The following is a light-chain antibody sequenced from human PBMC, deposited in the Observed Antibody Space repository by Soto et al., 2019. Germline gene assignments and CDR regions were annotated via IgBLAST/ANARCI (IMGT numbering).Light chain of an antibody. CDR2: GAS. CDR1: RTVSNR. Sequence: EILMTPSPDTLSVSPGEMVPLSCTASRTVSNRLAWYQHKPGQAPRLLIYGASTRATGIPDRFSGSGSGTEFTLTIRRLKSEDLAVYYCQQYNNWPQWTCGQWNKLAIK. V-gene: IGKV3-15*01. J-gene: IGKJ1*01. CDR3: QQYNNWPQWT.